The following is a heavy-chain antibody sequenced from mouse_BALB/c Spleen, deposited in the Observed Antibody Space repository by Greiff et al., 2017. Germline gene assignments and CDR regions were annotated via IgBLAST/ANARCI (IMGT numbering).Heavy chain of an antibody. D-gene: IGHD2-14*01. CDR3: ARRRYDDGFAY. J-gene: IGHJ3*01. V-gene: IGHV3-2*02. Sequence: ESGPGLVKPSQSLSLTCTVTGYSITSDYAWNWIRQFPGNKLEWMGYISYSGSTSYNPSLKSRISITRDTSKNQFFLQLNSVTTEDTATYYCARRRYDDGFAYWGQGTLVTVSA. CDR2: ISYSGST. CDR1: GYSITSDYA.